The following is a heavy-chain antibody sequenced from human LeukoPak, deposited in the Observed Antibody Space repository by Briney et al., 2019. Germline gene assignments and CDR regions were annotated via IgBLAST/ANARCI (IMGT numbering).Heavy chain of an antibody. CDR3: ARVPRLWLSHPDFDY. Sequence: ASVKVSCKASGYTFTGYYMHWVRQAPGQGLEWMGWMNPNSGNTGYAQKFQGRVTMTRNTSISTAYMELSSLRSEDTAVYYCARVPRLWLSHPDFDYWGQGTLVTVSS. V-gene: IGHV1-8*02. D-gene: IGHD5-18*01. CDR2: MNPNSGNT. J-gene: IGHJ4*02. CDR1: GYTFTGYY.